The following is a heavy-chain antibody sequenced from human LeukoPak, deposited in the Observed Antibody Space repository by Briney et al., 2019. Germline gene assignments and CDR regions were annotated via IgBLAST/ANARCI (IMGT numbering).Heavy chain of an antibody. D-gene: IGHD5-24*01. CDR2: IYYSGST. V-gene: IGHV4-39*01. Sequence: SETLSLTCTVSGGSISSSSYYWGWIRQPPGKGLEWIGSIYYSGSTYYNPSLKSRVTISVDTSENQFSLKLSSVTAADTAVYYSARLKRDYYYYMDVWGKGTTVTVSS. J-gene: IGHJ6*03. CDR1: GGSISSSSYY. CDR3: ARLKRDYYYYMDV.